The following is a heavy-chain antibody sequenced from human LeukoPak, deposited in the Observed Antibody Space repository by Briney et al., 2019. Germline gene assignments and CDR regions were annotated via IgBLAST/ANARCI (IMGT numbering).Heavy chain of an antibody. D-gene: IGHD6-19*01. CDR1: GGSISNYY. V-gene: IGHV4-59*01. CDR3: ARQGRAGTTFDY. Sequence: PSGTLSLTCAVSGGSISNYYWSWIRQPPGKGLEWIGYIYYSGSTNYNPSLRSRVTISVDTSKNQFSLKLTSVTAADTAVYYCARQGRAGTTFDYWGQGTLVTVSS. CDR2: IYYSGST. J-gene: IGHJ4*02.